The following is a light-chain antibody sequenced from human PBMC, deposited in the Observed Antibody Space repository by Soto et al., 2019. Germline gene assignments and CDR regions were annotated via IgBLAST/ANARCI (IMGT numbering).Light chain of an antibody. CDR2: EVS. Sequence: ALTQPASVSGSPGQSITISCTGTSSDVGGYNYVSWYQQHPGKAPKLMIYEVSNRPSGVSNRFSGSKSGNTASLTISGLQAEDEADYYCSSYTSSSTLLFGTGTKLTVL. V-gene: IGLV2-14*01. CDR1: SSDVGGYNY. CDR3: SSYTSSSTLL. J-gene: IGLJ1*01.